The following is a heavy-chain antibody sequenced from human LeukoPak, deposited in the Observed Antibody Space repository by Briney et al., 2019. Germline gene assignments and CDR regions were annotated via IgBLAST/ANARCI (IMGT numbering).Heavy chain of an antibody. CDR3: ARESLNYASTYDY. V-gene: IGHV3-11*04. J-gene: IGHJ4*02. D-gene: IGHD3-16*02. CDR1: GFTFSDYY. CDR2: ISSSGSTI. Sequence: GGSLRLSCAASGFTFSDYYMSWIRQAPGKGLEWVSYISSSGSTIYYADSVKGRFTISRDNAKNSLYLQMNSLRAEDTAMYYCARESLNYASTYDYWGQGTLVTVSS.